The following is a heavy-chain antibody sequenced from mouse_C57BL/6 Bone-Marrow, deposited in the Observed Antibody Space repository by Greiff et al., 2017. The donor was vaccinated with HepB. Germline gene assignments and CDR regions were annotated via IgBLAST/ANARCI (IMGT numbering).Heavy chain of an antibody. CDR1: GYHFTRYR. D-gene: IGHD1-1*01. Sequence: VQPQQPGAELVKPGASVKLSCQASGYHFTRYRMPWGKPRPGQGLGWIGNIYPSKGGNNYNEKFKSKATLTVDKSPSTAYMQLSSLTSEDSAVDYCARSTFTTVVARDYYAMDYWGQGTSVTVSS. J-gene: IGHJ4*01. V-gene: IGHV1-53*01. CDR2: IYPSKGGN. CDR3: ARSTFTTVVARDYYAMDY.